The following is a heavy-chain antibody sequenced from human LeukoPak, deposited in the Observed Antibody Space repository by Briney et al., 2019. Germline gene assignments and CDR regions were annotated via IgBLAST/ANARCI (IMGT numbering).Heavy chain of an antibody. CDR2: INPIGGST. CDR3: ARGLSGTYFKVDY. D-gene: IGHD1-26*01. Sequence: ASVKVSCKASGYTFTGYYMHWVRQAPGQGLEWMGIINPIGGSTTYIQKFQGRVTMTRDMSTSTVYMDLSSLRSDDTAVYYCARGLSGTYFKVDYWGQGTLVTVSS. V-gene: IGHV1-46*01. CDR1: GYTFTGYY. J-gene: IGHJ4*02.